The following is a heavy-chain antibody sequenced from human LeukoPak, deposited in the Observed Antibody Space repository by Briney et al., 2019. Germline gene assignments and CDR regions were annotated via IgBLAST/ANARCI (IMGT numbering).Heavy chain of an antibody. J-gene: IGHJ5*02. V-gene: IGHV1-18*01. CDR3: ARVPTVIGRSYWFDP. Sequence: ASVKVSCKVSGYTFTSYGISWVRHAPGQGLEWMGWISACNGNTNYAQKLQGRVTMTTDTSTSTAYMELRSLRSDDTAVYYCARVPTVIGRSYWFDPWGQGTLVTVSS. CDR1: GYTFTSYG. CDR2: ISACNGNT. D-gene: IGHD4-17*01.